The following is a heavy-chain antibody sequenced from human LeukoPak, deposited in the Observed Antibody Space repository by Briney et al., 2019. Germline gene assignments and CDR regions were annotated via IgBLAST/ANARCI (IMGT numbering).Heavy chain of an antibody. V-gene: IGHV1-2*02. J-gene: IGHJ4*02. CDR1: GYTFTGYY. D-gene: IGHD2-2*01. Sequence: ASVKVSCKASGYTFTGYYMHWVRQAPGQGLEWVGWINPNSGGTNYAQKFQGRVTMTRDTSISTAYMELSRLRSDDTAVYYCAREVVVVPAASYYFDYWGQGTLVTVSS. CDR2: INPNSGGT. CDR3: AREVVVVPAASYYFDY.